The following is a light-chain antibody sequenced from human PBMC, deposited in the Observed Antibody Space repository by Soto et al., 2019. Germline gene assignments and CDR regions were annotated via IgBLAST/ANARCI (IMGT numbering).Light chain of an antibody. V-gene: IGKV3-15*01. CDR3: QQYNNWPPYT. CDR2: GAS. CDR1: QSVSSN. J-gene: IGKJ2*01. Sequence: EIVMTQSPATLSVSPGERATLSCRASQSVSSNLAWYQQKPGQAPRLLIYGASTRATGIPARFSGSGSGTEFTLTISSLQSADFGVYYCQQYNNWPPYTFGQGTKLEIK.